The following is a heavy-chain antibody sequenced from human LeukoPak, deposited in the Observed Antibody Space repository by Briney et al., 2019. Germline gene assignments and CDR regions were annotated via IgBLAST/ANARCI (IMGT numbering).Heavy chain of an antibody. V-gene: IGHV4-30-4*01. J-gene: IGHJ6*02. CDR3: ARVFPAMADYYYYGMDV. D-gene: IGHD5-18*01. CDR1: GGSISSGDYY. Sequence: SETLSLTCTVSGGSISSGDYYWSWIRQPPGKGLEWIGYIYYSGSTYYNPSLKSRVTISVDTSKNQFSLKLSSVTAADTAVYYCARVFPAMADYYYYGMDVWGQGTTVTVSS. CDR2: IYYSGST.